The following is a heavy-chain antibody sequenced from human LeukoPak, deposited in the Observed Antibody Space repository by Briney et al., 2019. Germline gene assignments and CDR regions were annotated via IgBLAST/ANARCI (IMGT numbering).Heavy chain of an antibody. CDR1: GFTFSSYS. D-gene: IGHD1-26*01. CDR2: ISSSSSTI. Sequence: GGSLRLSCAASGFTFSSYSMNWVRQAPGKGLEWVSYISSSSSTIYYADSVKGRFTISRDNAKNSLYLQMNSLRAEDTAVYYCARDRSSVDYWGQGTLVTVSS. J-gene: IGHJ4*02. V-gene: IGHV3-48*01. CDR3: ARDRSSVDY.